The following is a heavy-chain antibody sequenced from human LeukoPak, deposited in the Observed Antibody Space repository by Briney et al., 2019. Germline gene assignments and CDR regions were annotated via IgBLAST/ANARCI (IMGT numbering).Heavy chain of an antibody. D-gene: IGHD6-13*01. CDR2: ISGSGGST. Sequence: GGSLRLSCAASGFTFSSYAMSWVRQAPGKGLEWVSAISGSGGSTYYADSVKGRFTISRDNSKNTLYLQMNSLRDEDTAVYYCAREAPSDSSSDYYYYYYGMDVWGQGTTVTVSS. V-gene: IGHV3-23*01. CDR1: GFTFSSYA. J-gene: IGHJ6*02. CDR3: AREAPSDSSSDYYYYYYGMDV.